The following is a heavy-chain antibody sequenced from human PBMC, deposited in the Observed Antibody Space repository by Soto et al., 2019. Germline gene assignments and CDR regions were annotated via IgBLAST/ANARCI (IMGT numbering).Heavy chain of an antibody. Sequence: GWSLRLSCAASGFTFSSYAMSWVRQAPGKVLEWVSAISGSGGSTYYADSVKGRFTISRDNSKNTLYLQMNRLRAEDTAVYYCAKDVFNYDSSGFTGYFDYWGQGTLVAVSS. CDR3: AKDVFNYDSSGFTGYFDY. D-gene: IGHD3-22*01. CDR2: ISGSGGST. V-gene: IGHV3-23*01. J-gene: IGHJ4*02. CDR1: GFTFSSYA.